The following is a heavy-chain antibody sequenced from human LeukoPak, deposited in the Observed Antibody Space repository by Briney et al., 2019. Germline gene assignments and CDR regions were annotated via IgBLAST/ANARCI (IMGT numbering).Heavy chain of an antibody. Sequence: ASLRVSSTASGYTFTIYDITWVRQVPGQGLEWRGWMIPNSGNTDYAQKFQGRVTITRNTSISTAYMELSSLRSEDTAVYYCARRAVGNSYYYSMDVWGKGTTVTVSS. J-gene: IGHJ6*03. D-gene: IGHD6-19*01. CDR1: GYTFTIYD. CDR3: ARRAVGNSYYYSMDV. V-gene: IGHV1-8*03. CDR2: MIPNSGNT.